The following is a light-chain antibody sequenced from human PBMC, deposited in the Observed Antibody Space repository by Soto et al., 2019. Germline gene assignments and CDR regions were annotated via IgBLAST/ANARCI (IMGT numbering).Light chain of an antibody. V-gene: IGKV1-39*01. CDR3: QQFDDYPFT. CDR2: AAS. CDR1: QSISSY. J-gene: IGKJ3*01. Sequence: DIQMTQSPSSLSASVGDRVAITCRASQSISSYLNWYQQKPGKAPKLVIYAASSLQSGVPSRFSGSRSGTDFTLTVSSLQPEDFATYYCQQFDDYPFTFGPGTKVDIK.